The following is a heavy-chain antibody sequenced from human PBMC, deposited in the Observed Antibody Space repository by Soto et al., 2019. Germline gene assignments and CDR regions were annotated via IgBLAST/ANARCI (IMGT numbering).Heavy chain of an antibody. J-gene: IGHJ4*02. CDR3: ARGCSSASCYYY. V-gene: IGHV3-21*01. CDR2: VSIRGGI. Sequence: EVQLVESGGGLVKPGGSLRLSCAASGFTFSSYTMNWVRQAPGKGLEWVSSVSIRGGINYSDSLEGRFTISRDDAKNSLYLQMNSLRAEDTAVYYCARGCSSASCYYYWGQGTLVTVSS. CDR1: GFTFSSYT. D-gene: IGHD2-2*01.